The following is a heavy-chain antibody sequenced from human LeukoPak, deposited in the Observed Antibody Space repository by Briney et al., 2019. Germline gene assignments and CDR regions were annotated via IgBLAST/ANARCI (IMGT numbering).Heavy chain of an antibody. CDR3: ARDEGSRYYDFWSGYYRNAFDI. Sequence: GASVKVSCKASGYTFTSYGISWVRQAPGQGLEWMGWISAYNGNTNYAQKLQGRVTMTTDTSTSTAYMELRSLRSDDTAVYYCARDEGSRYYDFWSGYYRNAFDIWGQGTMVTVSS. CDR1: GYTFTSYG. J-gene: IGHJ3*02. CDR2: ISAYNGNT. D-gene: IGHD3-3*01. V-gene: IGHV1-18*01.